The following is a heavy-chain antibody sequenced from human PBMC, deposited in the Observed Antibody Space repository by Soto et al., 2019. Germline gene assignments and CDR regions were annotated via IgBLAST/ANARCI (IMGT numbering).Heavy chain of an antibody. D-gene: IGHD3-22*01. Sequence: EVQLVESGGGWIQPGGSLRLSCAASGFTVTSNYMSWVRQAPGKGLEWVSVIYTNGNIYYANSVRGRFTISRDKSKNTVFLQLNSLRAEDTAVYYCARGHDYDSSGGYYFGHWGQGTLVTVSS. CDR2: IYTNGNI. CDR3: ARGHDYDSSGGYYFGH. CDR1: GFTVTSNY. V-gene: IGHV3-53*01. J-gene: IGHJ4*02.